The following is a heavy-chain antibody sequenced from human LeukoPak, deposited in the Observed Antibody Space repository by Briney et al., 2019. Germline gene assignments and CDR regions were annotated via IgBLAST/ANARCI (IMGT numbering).Heavy chain of an antibody. CDR3: ARMRQQPYYYYHYMDV. D-gene: IGHD6-13*01. V-gene: IGHV4-59*01. CDR1: GGSFSSYY. J-gene: IGHJ6*03. Sequence: PSETLSLTCAVYGGSFSSYYWSWIRQPPGKGLEWIGYIYYTGSTNYNPSLKSRVAISVDTSKNQFSLNLSSVTAADTAVYYCARMRQQPYYYYHYMDVWGKGTTVTVSS. CDR2: IYYTGST.